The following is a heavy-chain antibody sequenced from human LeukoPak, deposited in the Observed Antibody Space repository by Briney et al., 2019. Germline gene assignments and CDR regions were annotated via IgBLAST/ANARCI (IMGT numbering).Heavy chain of an antibody. Sequence: SETLSLTCTVSGASISSYYWSWIRQPAGKGLEWTGRIYTSGSTKYNPSLKSRVTMSVDTSKNQFSLKLSSVTAADTAVYYCVRTYCSTTSCYRDTSDIWGQGTMVTVSS. CDR2: IYTSGST. CDR3: VRTYCSTTSCYRDTSDI. CDR1: GASISSYY. V-gene: IGHV4-4*07. J-gene: IGHJ3*02. D-gene: IGHD2-2*01.